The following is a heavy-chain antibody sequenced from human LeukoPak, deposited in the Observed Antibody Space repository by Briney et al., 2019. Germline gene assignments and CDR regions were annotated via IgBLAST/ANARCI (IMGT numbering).Heavy chain of an antibody. D-gene: IGHD3-22*01. V-gene: IGHV5-51*01. CDR1: GYSFTSYW. Sequence: GESLKISCKGSGYSFTSYWIGWVRQMPGKGLEWMGIIYPGDSDTRYCPSFQGQVTISADKSISTAYLQWSSLKASDTAMYYCARRTGPSYYDSSGPPLTWGQGTLVTVSS. J-gene: IGHJ5*02. CDR2: IYPGDSDT. CDR3: ARRTGPSYYDSSGPPLT.